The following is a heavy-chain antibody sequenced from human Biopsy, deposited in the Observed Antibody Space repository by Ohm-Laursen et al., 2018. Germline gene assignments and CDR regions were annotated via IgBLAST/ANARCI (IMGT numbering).Heavy chain of an antibody. Sequence: SLRLSCAASGFTVSRNYMSWVRQAPGKGLGWVSIIYLDGNTYYTDSVKGRFTISRDNSKNALYLQMNSLRPADTAKYYCVRGRAYWGQGTLVTVSS. J-gene: IGHJ4*02. CDR2: IYLDGNT. CDR1: GFTVSRNY. CDR3: VRGRAY. V-gene: IGHV3-53*01.